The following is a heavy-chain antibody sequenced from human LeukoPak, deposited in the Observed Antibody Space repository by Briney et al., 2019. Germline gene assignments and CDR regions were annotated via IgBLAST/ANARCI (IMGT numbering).Heavy chain of an antibody. CDR1: GGSISRGDYY. CDR2: IYYSEST. D-gene: IGHD3-9*01. Sequence: SETLSLTCTVSGGSISRGDYYWSWIRQPPGKGLEWIGYIYYSESTYYNPSLKSRVTISVDTSKNQFSLKLSSVTAADTAVYYCARGYYDILTGYVFDPWGQGTLVTVSS. V-gene: IGHV4-30-4*01. CDR3: ARGYYDILTGYVFDP. J-gene: IGHJ5*02.